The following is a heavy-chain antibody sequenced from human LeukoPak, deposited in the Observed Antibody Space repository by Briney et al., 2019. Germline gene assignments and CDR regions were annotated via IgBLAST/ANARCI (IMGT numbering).Heavy chain of an antibody. CDR1: GGSISNYY. Sequence: SETLSLTCTVSGGSISNYYWNWLRQPPGKGLEWLGYIYYSGSTNYNPSLKSRVTMSLDTSKNQFSLNLNSVTAADTAVYYCARDFPSATGAWDRWFDPWGQGTLVTVSS. J-gene: IGHJ5*02. V-gene: IGHV4-59*01. CDR3: ARDFPSATGAWDRWFDP. D-gene: IGHD7-27*01. CDR2: IYYSGST.